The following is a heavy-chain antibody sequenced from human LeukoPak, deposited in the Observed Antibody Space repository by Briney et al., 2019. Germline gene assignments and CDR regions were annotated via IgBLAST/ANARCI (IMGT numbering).Heavy chain of an antibody. CDR3: ARDLVSWPSGSYWHY. CDR1: GYTFTSYG. V-gene: IGHV1-18*01. D-gene: IGHD1-26*01. J-gene: IGHJ4*02. CDR2: ISAYNGNT. Sequence: GASVKVSCKASGYTFTSYGISWVRQAPGQGLEWMGWISAYNGNTNYAQKLQGRVTMTTDTSTSTAYMELRSLRSDDTAVYYCARDLVSWPSGSYWHYWGQGTLVTVSS.